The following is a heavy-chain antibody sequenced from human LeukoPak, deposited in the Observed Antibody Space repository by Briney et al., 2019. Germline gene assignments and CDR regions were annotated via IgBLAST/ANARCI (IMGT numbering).Heavy chain of an antibody. V-gene: IGHV3-9*03. CDR2: ISRNSGSI. Sequence: PGGSLRLCCAPSGFAFGDYAMHWVRQAPGKGLESVSGISRNSGSIGYADSVKGRFTISRDNAKNSLYLQMNSLRAEDMALYYCAKGYCSSTSCLFDPWGQGTLVTVSS. D-gene: IGHD2-2*01. CDR1: GFAFGDYA. CDR3: AKGYCSSTSCLFDP. J-gene: IGHJ5*02.